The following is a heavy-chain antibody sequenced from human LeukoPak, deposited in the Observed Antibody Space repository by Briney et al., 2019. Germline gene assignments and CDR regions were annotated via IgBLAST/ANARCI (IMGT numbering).Heavy chain of an antibody. J-gene: IGHJ4*02. CDR2: IYSDNT. CDR1: GFTVSSNS. CDR3: ARDNTYYDILTGYYKEYYFDY. D-gene: IGHD3-9*01. Sequence: GGSLRLSCTVSGFTVSSNSMSWVRQAPGKGLEWVSFIYSDNTHYSDSVKGRFTISRDNSKNTLYLQMNSLRADDTAVYYCARDNTYYDILTGYYKEYYFDYWGQGTLVTVSS. V-gene: IGHV3-53*01.